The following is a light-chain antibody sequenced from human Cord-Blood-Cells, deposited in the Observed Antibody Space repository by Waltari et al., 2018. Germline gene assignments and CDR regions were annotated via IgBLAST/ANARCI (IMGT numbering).Light chain of an antibody. CDR3: QSADSSGTVV. CDR2: KDS. Sequence: SYELTQPPSVPVSPGQTARLTCSGDALPKQYAYWYQQKPGQAPVLVIYKDSERPSGIPERFSGSSSGTTVTLTISGVQAEDEADYYCQSADSSGTVVFGGGTKLTVL. CDR1: ALPKQY. V-gene: IGLV3-25*03. J-gene: IGLJ2*01.